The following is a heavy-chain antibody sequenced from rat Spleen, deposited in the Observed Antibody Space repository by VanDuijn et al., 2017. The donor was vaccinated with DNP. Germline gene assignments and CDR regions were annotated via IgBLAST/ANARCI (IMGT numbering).Heavy chain of an antibody. CDR1: GFNFNDYW. CDR2: INKHSSTI. D-gene: IGHD1-11*01. Sequence: EVKLVESGGGLVQPGRSLKLSCVASGFNFNDYWMGWVRQAPGKGLEWIGEINKHSSTISYGPSLKDKFTISRDSAQNTLYLQMSKLGSEDTAIYHCAKGPNYGGDSDYFDYWGQGVMVTVSS. CDR3: AKGPNYGGDSDYFDY. V-gene: IGHV4-2*01. J-gene: IGHJ2*01.